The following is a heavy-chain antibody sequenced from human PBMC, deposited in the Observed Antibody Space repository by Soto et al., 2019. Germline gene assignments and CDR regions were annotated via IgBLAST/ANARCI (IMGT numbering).Heavy chain of an antibody. CDR3: ARHQAGYCGGDCCSFFDS. V-gene: IGHV4-59*08. Sequence: SETLSLTCTVSGGSISSYYWSWIRQPPGKGLEWIGVFLYNGVTNYSPFLESRVSISVDTSKHQLSLKLSSVTAADTAVYYFARHQAGYCGGDCCSFFDSWGQGSVVTVSS. J-gene: IGHJ4*03. CDR2: FLYNGVT. D-gene: IGHD2-21*02. CDR1: GGSISSYY.